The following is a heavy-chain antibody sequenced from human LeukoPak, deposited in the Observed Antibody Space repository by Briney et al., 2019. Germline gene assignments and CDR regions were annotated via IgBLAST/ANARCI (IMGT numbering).Heavy chain of an antibody. V-gene: IGHV1-18*04. CDR3: ARSPHYGSGSYSDY. D-gene: IGHD3-10*01. CDR1: GYNFNDYY. J-gene: IGHJ4*02. Sequence: ASVKVSCKASGYNFNDYYIHWVRQAPGQGLEWMGWISAYNGNTNYAQKLQGRVTMTTDTSTSTAYMELSSLRSDDTAVYYCARSPHYGSGSYSDYWGQGTLVTVSS. CDR2: ISAYNGNT.